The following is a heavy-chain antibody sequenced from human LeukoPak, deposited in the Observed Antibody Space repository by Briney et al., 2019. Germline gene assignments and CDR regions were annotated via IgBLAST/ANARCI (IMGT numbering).Heavy chain of an antibody. CDR3: ARDNRGTSNTDC. Sequence: PGGSLRLSRAASGFTVSSNYMSWVRQAPGKGLEWVSLIYSGGSTFYADSVKGRFTISRDNSKNTLYLQMNSLRAEDTAVYYCARDNRGTSNTDCWGQGTLVTVSS. CDR2: IYSGGST. CDR1: GFTVSSNY. J-gene: IGHJ4*02. D-gene: IGHD4-23*01. V-gene: IGHV3-53*01.